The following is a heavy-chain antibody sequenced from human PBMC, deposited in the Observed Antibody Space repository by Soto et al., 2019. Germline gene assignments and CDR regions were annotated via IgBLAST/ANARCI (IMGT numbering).Heavy chain of an antibody. D-gene: IGHD3-9*01. J-gene: IGHJ4*02. Sequence: ASVKVSCKASGYTFTTYFMHWVRQAPGQGLEWMGVINPSAGSLTYAQDFQGRVTMTRDTSTSTVYMELSSLRSEDTAVYYCALDILTGFWYWGQGTLVTVSS. CDR2: INPSAGSL. CDR1: GYTFTTYF. V-gene: IGHV1-46*01. CDR3: ALDILTGFWY.